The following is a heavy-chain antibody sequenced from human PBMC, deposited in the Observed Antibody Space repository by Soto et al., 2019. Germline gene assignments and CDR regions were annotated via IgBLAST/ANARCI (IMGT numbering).Heavy chain of an antibody. J-gene: IGHJ4*02. CDR1: GFTLSDFY. CDR2: ISDDGYTI. Sequence: GGSLRLSCATSGFTLSDFYMSWVRQAPGKGPEWVSYISDDGYTIYYADSVKGRFTISRDNAKNSLDLQMTSLRADDTAVYYCAKDRRAGGNYGFYSDFWGQGALVTVSS. CDR3: AKDRRAGGNYGFYSDF. D-gene: IGHD1-7*01. V-gene: IGHV3-11*01.